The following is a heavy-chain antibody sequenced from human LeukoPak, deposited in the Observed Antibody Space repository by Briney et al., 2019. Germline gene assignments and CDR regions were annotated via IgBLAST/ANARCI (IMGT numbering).Heavy chain of an antibody. J-gene: IGHJ6*03. D-gene: IGHD2-15*01. CDR3: ARRVDYYYYMDV. V-gene: IGHV4-39*07. CDR2: IYYSGST. CDR1: GGSISSYY. Sequence: SETLSLTCTVSGGSISSYYWSWIRQPPGKGLEWIGSIYYSGSTYYNPSLKSRVTISVDTSKNQFSLKLSSVTAVDTAVYYCARRVDYYYYMDVWGKGTTVTVSS.